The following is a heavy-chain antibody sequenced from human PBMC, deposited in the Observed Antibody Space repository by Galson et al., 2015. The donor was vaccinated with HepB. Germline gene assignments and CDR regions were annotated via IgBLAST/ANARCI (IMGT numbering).Heavy chain of an antibody. CDR2: ISWNSASI. V-gene: IGHV3-9*01. D-gene: IGHD3-3*01. CDR1: GFNFNDYG. Sequence: SLRLSCAASGFNFNDYGLHWVRQAPGKGLEWVSGISWNSASIGYADSVKGRFTTSRDNAKNSLYLQMNSLRAEDTALYYCAKDIGRYYDFWSGYGLTYDFGYSSAWGQGTLVTVSS. J-gene: IGHJ5*02. CDR3: AKDIGRYYDFWSGYGLTYDFGYSSA.